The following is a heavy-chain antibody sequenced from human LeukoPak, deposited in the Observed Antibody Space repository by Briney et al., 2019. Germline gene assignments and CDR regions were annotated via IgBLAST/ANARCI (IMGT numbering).Heavy chain of an antibody. J-gene: IGHJ4*02. D-gene: IGHD5-24*01. CDR3: ARERDGCPGY. CDR2: ISSSSSYI. Sequence: GGSLRLSCAASGFTFSSYSMNWVRQAPGKGLEWVSSISSSSSYIYYADSVKGRFTISRDNAKNSLYLQVNSLRAEDTAVYYCARERDGCPGYWGQGTLVTVSS. CDR1: GFTFSSYS. V-gene: IGHV3-21*01.